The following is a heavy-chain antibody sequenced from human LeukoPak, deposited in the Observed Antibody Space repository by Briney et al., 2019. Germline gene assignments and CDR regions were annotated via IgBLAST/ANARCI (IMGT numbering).Heavy chain of an antibody. CDR3: ATDIIVVVPAARGGTG. J-gene: IGHJ4*02. Sequence: ASVKVSCKVSGYTLTELSMHWVRQAPGKGLERMGGFDPEDGETIYAQKFQGRVTMTEDTSTDTAYMELSSLRSEDTAVYYCATDIIVVVPAARGGTGWGQGTLVTVSS. CDR2: FDPEDGET. V-gene: IGHV1-24*01. D-gene: IGHD2-2*01. CDR1: GYTLTELS.